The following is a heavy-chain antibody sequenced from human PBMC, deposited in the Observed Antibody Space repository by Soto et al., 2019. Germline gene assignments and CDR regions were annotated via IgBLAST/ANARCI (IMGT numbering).Heavy chain of an antibody. D-gene: IGHD2-2*03. CDR2: IVVGSGNT. CDR3: AADLDIVVVPAAHYYYGMDV. Sequence: SVKVSCKASGFTFTSSAVQWVRQARGQRLEWIGWIVVGSGNTNYAQKFQERVTITRDMSTSTAYMELSSLRSEDTAVYYCAADLDIVVVPAAHYYYGMDVWGQGTTGTSP. V-gene: IGHV1-58*01. CDR1: GFTFTSSA. J-gene: IGHJ6*02.